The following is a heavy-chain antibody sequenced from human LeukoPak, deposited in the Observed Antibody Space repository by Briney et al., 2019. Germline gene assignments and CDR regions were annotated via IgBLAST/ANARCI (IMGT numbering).Heavy chain of an antibody. J-gene: IGHJ4*02. CDR3: ARDRSVGVLPAPPFDF. Sequence: PSETLSLTCTVSGGSISSYYWSWIPQPPGKGLEWIGYIYYSGRTNYNPSLKSRVTISVDTPKNQFSLKLSSVTAADTAVYYCARDRSVGVLPAPPFDFWGQGTLVTVSS. D-gene: IGHD6-6*01. CDR1: GGSISSYY. V-gene: IGHV4-59*01. CDR2: IYYSGRT.